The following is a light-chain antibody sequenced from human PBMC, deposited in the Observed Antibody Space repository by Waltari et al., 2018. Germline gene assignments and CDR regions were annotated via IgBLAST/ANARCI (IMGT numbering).Light chain of an antibody. J-gene: IGKJ1*01. CDR2: SAS. CDR3: QQRSSWPRT. V-gene: IGKV3-11*01. CDR1: QSINNY. Sequence: IVLTQYPATLSLSPGERATLSRRASQSINNYLAWYQQKPGQAPRRLIYSASNSATGIPARFSGSGSGTDFFLTVSSLDPEDFAVYYCQQRSSWPRTFGQGTRVEIK.